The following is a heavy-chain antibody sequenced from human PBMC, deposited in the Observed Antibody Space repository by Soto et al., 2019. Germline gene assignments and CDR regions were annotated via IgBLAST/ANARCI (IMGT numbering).Heavy chain of an antibody. Sequence: QLQLQESGPGLVKPSETLSLTCTVSGGSISSRSHYWGWIRQSPGKHLEWIGSSFYRGSTHYNPSLKARVTISVDTSKNPVSLKLYSVTAADTAVYYWATADGFGVVTPFFEYWGQGILVTVSS. V-gene: IGHV4-39*01. CDR2: SFYRGST. J-gene: IGHJ4*02. D-gene: IGHD3-3*01. CDR3: ATADGFGVVTPFFEY. CDR1: GGSISSRSHY.